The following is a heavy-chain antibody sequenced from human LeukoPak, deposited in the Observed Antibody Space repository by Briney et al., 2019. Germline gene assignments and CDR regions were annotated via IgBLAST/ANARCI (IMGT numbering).Heavy chain of an antibody. D-gene: IGHD3-16*01. CDR3: ARARFFDY. J-gene: IGHJ4*02. CDR1: GFTFSSYW. V-gene: IGHV3-7*01. CDR2: INQDGSEK. Sequence: GGSLRLSCAASGFTFSSYWMTWVRQAPGKGLEWVANINQDGSEKFYVGSVKGRFTISRDNAKNSLYLQRDSLRAEATAVYYCARARFFDYWGQGTLVTVSS.